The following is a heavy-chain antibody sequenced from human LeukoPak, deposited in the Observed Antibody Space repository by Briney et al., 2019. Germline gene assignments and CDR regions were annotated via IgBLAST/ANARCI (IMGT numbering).Heavy chain of an antibody. J-gene: IGHJ4*02. Sequence: SETLSLTCAVYGGSFSGYYWSWIRQPPGKGLEWIGEINHSGSTNYDPPLKSRVTISVDTSKNQFSLKLSSVTAADTAVYYCASGYSSGSDDDYWGQGTLVTVSS. CDR2: INHSGST. D-gene: IGHD6-19*01. CDR3: ASGYSSGSDDDY. CDR1: GGSFSGYY. V-gene: IGHV4-34*01.